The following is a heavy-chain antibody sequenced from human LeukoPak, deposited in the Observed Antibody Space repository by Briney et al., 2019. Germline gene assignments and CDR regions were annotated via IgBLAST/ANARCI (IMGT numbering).Heavy chain of an antibody. D-gene: IGHD5-24*01. CDR3: AKDARWLQHYFDY. CDR2: IWYDGSNK. CDR1: GFTFSSYG. J-gene: IGHJ4*02. Sequence: PGGSLRLSCAASGFTFSSYGMHWVRQAPGKGLEWVAVIWYDGSNKYYADSVKGRFTISRDNSKNTLYLQMNSLRAEDTAVYYSAKDARWLQHYFDYWGQGTLVTVSS. V-gene: IGHV3-33*06.